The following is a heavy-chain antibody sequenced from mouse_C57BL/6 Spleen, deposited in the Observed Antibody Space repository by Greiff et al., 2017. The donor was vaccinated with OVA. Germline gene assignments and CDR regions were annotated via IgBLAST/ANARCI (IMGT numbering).Heavy chain of an antibody. V-gene: IGHV1-82*01. CDR3: AGFDYYVLFAD. J-gene: IGHJ1*03. Sequence: QVQLQQPGAELVKPGASVKISCKASGYAFTSSWMDWVKQRPGQGLEWIGQIYPCDGDTNYNEKFKGKATLTVDKSSSTAYMQLSSLTSEDSAVYCRAGFDYYVLFADWGTGAMVTVS. D-gene: IGHD1-1*01. CDR1: GYAFTSSW. CDR2: IYPCDGDT.